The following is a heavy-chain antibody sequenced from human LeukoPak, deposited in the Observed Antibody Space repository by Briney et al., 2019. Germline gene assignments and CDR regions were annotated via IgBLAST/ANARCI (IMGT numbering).Heavy chain of an antibody. J-gene: IGHJ4*02. V-gene: IGHV1-69*06. CDR2: IIPTFATA. Sequence: GASVKVSCKASGGTFSNNAISWVRQARGQGLEWMGGIIPTFATANYAQKFQGRVTITADKSTSTVYMELSSLRSEDTAVYYCARDIGWDCTNGVCYFAYWGQGTLVTVSS. CDR1: GGTFSNNA. CDR3: ARDIGWDCTNGVCYFAY. D-gene: IGHD2-8*01.